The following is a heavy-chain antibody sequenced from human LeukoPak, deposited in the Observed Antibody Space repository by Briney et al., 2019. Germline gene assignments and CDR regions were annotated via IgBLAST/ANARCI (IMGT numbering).Heavy chain of an antibody. CDR1: GGSISSSSYY. Sequence: SETLSLTCTVSGGSISSSSYYWGWIRQPPGKGLEWIGSIYYSGSTYYNPSLKSRVTISVDTSKNQFSLKLSSVTAADTAVYYCARIWRSGLRFDYWGQGTLVTVSS. CDR2: IYYSGST. V-gene: IGHV4-39*07. CDR3: ARIWRSGLRFDY. J-gene: IGHJ4*02. D-gene: IGHD5-12*01.